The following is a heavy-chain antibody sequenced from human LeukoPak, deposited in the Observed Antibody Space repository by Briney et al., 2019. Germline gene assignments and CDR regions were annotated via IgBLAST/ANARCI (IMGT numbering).Heavy chain of an antibody. CDR3: ARDSDRNWKWNYYYYYMDV. CDR1: GYTFTSYY. V-gene: IGHV1-46*01. D-gene: IGHD1-1*01. J-gene: IGHJ6*03. Sequence: ASVKVSCKASGYTFTSYYMHWVRQAPGQGLEWMGIINPSGGSTSYAQKLQGRVTMTTDTSTSTAYMELRSLRSDDTAVYYCARDSDRNWKWNYYYYYMDVWGKGTTVTVSS. CDR2: INPSGGST.